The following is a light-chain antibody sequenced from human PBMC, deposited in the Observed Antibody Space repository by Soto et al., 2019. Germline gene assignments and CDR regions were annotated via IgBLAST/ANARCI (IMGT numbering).Light chain of an antibody. CDR1: SSDVGSYNL. CDR3: YSYAGSSTHVV. Sequence: QSALTQPASVSGSPGQSITISCTGTSSDVGSYNLVSWYQQHPGKAPKVMIYEGSKRPSGVSNRFSGSKSGNAASLTISGLQGEDEADYYCYSYAGSSTHVVFGGGTKLTVL. CDR2: EGS. J-gene: IGLJ2*01. V-gene: IGLV2-23*01.